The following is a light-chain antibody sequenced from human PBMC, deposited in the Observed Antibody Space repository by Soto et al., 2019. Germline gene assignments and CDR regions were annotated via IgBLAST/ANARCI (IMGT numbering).Light chain of an antibody. V-gene: IGKV2-28*01. CDR2: LGS. J-gene: IGKJ2*01. CDR1: QSLLYSNGYNY. Sequence: EIVMTQSPLSLPVTPGEPASISCRSSQSLLYSNGYNYLDWYLQKPGQSPQLLIYLGSNRASGVXDXXSGSGSGTDFTLKISRVEAEDVGVYYCMEALQVPHPFGQGTKLEIK. CDR3: MEALQVPHP.